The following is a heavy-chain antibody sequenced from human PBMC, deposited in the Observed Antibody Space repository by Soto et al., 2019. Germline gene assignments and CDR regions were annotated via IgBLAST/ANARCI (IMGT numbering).Heavy chain of an antibody. Sequence: PSETLSLTCAVYGGSFSGYYWSWIRQPPGKGLEWIGEINHSGSTNYNPSLKSRVTISVDTSKNQFSLKLSSVTAADTAVYYCARERIHCSSTSCYYYYYYGMDVWGQGTTVTVSS. CDR1: GGSFSGYY. V-gene: IGHV4-34*01. D-gene: IGHD2-2*01. CDR2: INHSGST. CDR3: ARERIHCSSTSCYYYYYYGMDV. J-gene: IGHJ6*02.